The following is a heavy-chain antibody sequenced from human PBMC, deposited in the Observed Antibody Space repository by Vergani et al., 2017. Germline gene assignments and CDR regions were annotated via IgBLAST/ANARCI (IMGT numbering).Heavy chain of an antibody. Sequence: QVQLVQSGAEVKKPGSSVKVSCKASGGTFSSYAISWVRQAPGQGLEWMGGIIPIFGTANYAQKFQGRVTITADKSTSTGYMELSSLRSEDTAVYYCAREGAVAGYYYYYMDVWGKGTTVTVSS. V-gene: IGHV1-69*06. CDR2: IIPIFGTA. CDR3: AREGAVAGYYYYYMDV. D-gene: IGHD6-19*01. CDR1: GGTFSSYA. J-gene: IGHJ6*03.